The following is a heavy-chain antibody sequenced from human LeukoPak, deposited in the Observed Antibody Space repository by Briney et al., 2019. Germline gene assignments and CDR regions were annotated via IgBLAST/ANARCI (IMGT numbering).Heavy chain of an antibody. J-gene: IGHJ4*02. D-gene: IGHD4-17*01. CDR2: IRSKTNNYAT. Sequence: PGGSLRLSCAASVYTFSVSAMYWVRQASGKGLEWVGRIRSKTNNYATAYAASVKGRFTISRDDSKNMAYLQMNSLKTEDTAVYYCTRQAEEYGDYDWVDYWGQGTLATVSS. CDR1: VYTFSVSA. V-gene: IGHV3-73*01. CDR3: TRQAEEYGDYDWVDY.